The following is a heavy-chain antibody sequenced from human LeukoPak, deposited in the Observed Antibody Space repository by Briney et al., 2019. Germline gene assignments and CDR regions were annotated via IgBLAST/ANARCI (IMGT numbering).Heavy chain of an antibody. CDR3: ARDSAIYDSSGYYYSDAFDI. J-gene: IGHJ3*02. D-gene: IGHD3-22*01. V-gene: IGHV3-23*01. Sequence: GGSLRLSCAASGFTFSSYAMSWVRQAPGKGLEWVSAISGSGGSTYYADSVKGRFTISRDNSKNTLYLQMNSLRAEDTAVYYCARDSAIYDSSGYYYSDAFDIWGQGRMVTVSS. CDR2: ISGSGGST. CDR1: GFTFSSYA.